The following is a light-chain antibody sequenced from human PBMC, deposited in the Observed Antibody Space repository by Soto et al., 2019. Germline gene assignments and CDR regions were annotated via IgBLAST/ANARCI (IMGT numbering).Light chain of an antibody. V-gene: IGKV3-11*01. CDR2: DAS. Sequence: EIVLTQSPATLSLSPGERATLSCRASQSVSSYLAWYQQKPGQAPTLLIYDASNRATGIPARFSGNGSGTDFTLTISSLEPEDFAVYYCQQRSNWPPITFGQGTRLEIK. CDR1: QSVSSY. J-gene: IGKJ5*01. CDR3: QQRSNWPPIT.